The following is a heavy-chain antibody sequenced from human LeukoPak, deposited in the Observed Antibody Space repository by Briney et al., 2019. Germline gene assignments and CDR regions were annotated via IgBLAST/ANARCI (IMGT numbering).Heavy chain of an antibody. Sequence: GGSLRLSCAASGFTFSSYGMHWVRQAPGKGLEWVAFIRYDGSNKYYADSVKGRFTISRDNSKNTLYLQMNSLGAEDTAVYYCAKDLCGGDCYSRSAPDYWGQGTLVTVSS. CDR3: AKDLCGGDCYSRSAPDY. J-gene: IGHJ4*02. V-gene: IGHV3-30*02. CDR2: IRYDGSNK. D-gene: IGHD2-21*02. CDR1: GFTFSSYG.